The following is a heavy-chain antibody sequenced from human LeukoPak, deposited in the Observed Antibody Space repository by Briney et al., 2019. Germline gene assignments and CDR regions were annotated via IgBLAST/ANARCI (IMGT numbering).Heavy chain of an antibody. CDR2: INSDGSST. V-gene: IGHV3-74*01. D-gene: IGHD6-19*01. J-gene: IGHJ5*02. CDR1: GFTFSSYW. CDR3: ARGSRIAVAGNCFDP. Sequence: GGSLRLSCAASGFTFSSYWMHWVRQAPGKGLVWVSRINSDGSSTSYADSVKGRLTISRDIAKNTLYLQMNSLRAEDTAVYYCARGSRIAVAGNCFDPWGQGTLVTVSS.